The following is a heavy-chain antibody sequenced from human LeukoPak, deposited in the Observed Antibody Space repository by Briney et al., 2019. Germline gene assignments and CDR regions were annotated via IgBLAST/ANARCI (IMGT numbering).Heavy chain of an antibody. V-gene: IGHV3-43*02. J-gene: IGHJ4*02. Sequence: GGSLRLSCAASGFTFDDYAMHWVRQAPGKGLEWVSLISGDGGSTYYADSVKGRFTISRDNSKNSLYLQMNSLRTEDTALYYCAKARSGYDFWSGYYTPGYWGQGTLVTVSS. CDR2: ISGDGGST. CDR1: GFTFDDYA. D-gene: IGHD3-3*01. CDR3: AKARSGYDFWSGYYTPGY.